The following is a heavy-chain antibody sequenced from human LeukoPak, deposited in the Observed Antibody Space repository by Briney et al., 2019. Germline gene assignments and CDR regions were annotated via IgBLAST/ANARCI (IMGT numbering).Heavy chain of an antibody. Sequence: SSESLSLTCTVSGGSISSYYWSWIRQPPGKGLEWIGYIYYSGNTNYNPSLKSRVSISIDTSKTQFSLQLGSVTAADTAVYYCARDRDSSGLRDFDLWGRGTLVTVPA. CDR1: GGSISSYY. D-gene: IGHD3-22*01. CDR3: ARDRDSSGLRDFDL. J-gene: IGHJ2*01. V-gene: IGHV4-59*01. CDR2: IYYSGNT.